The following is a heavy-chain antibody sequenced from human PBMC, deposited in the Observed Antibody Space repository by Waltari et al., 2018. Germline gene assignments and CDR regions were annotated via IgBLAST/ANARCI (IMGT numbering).Heavy chain of an antibody. V-gene: IGHV4-34*01. CDR2: INHSGST. CDR3: AREKSRGYSYGDRPYYFDY. D-gene: IGHD5-18*01. Sequence: QVQLQQWGAGLLKPSETLSLTCAVYGGSFSGYYWSWIRQPPGKGLEWIGEINHSGSTNYNPSLKSRVTISVDTSKNQVSLKLSSVTAADTAVYYCAREKSRGYSYGDRPYYFDYWGQGTLVTVSS. CDR1: GGSFSGYY. J-gene: IGHJ4*02.